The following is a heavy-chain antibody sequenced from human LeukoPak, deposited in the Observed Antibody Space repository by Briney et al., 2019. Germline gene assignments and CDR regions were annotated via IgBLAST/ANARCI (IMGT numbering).Heavy chain of an antibody. CDR2: INVRGGRT. CDR3: ATAVVVPAAVDAFDI. CDR1: GFTFSSYA. Sequence: PGGSLRLSCAASGFTFSSYAMSWVRQAPGKGLEWVSDINVRGGRTDYADSVKGRFTISRDNSKNTLYLQMNSLRAEDTAVYYCATAVVVPAAVDAFDIWGQGTMVTVSS. J-gene: IGHJ3*02. D-gene: IGHD2-2*01. V-gene: IGHV3-23*01.